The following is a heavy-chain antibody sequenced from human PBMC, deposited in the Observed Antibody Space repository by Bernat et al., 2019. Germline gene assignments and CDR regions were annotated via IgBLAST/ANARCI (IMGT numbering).Heavy chain of an antibody. D-gene: IGHD3-10*01. J-gene: IGHJ4*02. CDR2: ISGSTT. CDR1: GFTFSSYA. Sequence: EVQLLESGGGLVQPGGSLRLSCAASGFTFSSYAMSWVRQAPGKGLEWISVISGSTTYYGESVKGRLTISRDNSKNTLYLQMNSLRAEDTAIYYCAKSRLGEISCDFWGQGTLVTVSS. V-gene: IGHV3-23*01. CDR3: AKSRLGEISCDF.